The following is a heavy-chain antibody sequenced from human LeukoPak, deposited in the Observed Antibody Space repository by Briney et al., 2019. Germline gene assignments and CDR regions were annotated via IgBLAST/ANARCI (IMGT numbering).Heavy chain of an antibody. D-gene: IGHD2-2*01. V-gene: IGHV4-34*01. CDR1: GGSFSGYY. J-gene: IGHJ5*02. Sequence: ASETLSLTCAVYGGSFSGYYWSWIRQPPGKGLDWIGEINHSGSTNYNPSLKSRVTISVDTSKNQFSLKLSSVTAADTAVYYCARASGYCSSTSCYGVFHRNWFDPWGQGTLVTVSS. CDR2: INHSGST. CDR3: ARASGYCSSTSCYGVFHRNWFDP.